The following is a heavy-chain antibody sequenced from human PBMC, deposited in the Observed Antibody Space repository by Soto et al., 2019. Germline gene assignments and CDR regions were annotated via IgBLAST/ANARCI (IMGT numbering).Heavy chain of an antibody. CDR2: IYYSGST. J-gene: IGHJ6*02. D-gene: IGHD6-13*01. CDR3: VRQGYTSNWYARRGMDV. Sequence: PSETLSLTCTGSGGSISSSSYYWGWIRQPPGKGLEWIGSIYYSGSTYYNPSLKSRVTMSVDTSKNQFSLKLSSVTAADTAVYYCVRQGYTSNWYARRGMDVWGQGTTVTVSS. V-gene: IGHV4-39*01. CDR1: GGSISSSSYY.